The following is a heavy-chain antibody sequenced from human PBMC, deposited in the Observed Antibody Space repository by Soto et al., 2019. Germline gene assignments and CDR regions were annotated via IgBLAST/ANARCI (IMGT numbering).Heavy chain of an antibody. V-gene: IGHV1-69*01. CDR3: ASQGRSTAAFDI. Sequence: QVRLVQSGAEVKKPGSSVKVSCKASGGTFSSYAITWVRQAPGQGLEWMGGIIPIFGTANYAQKFQGRVTITADESTSTAYMELSSLRSEDTAVYYCASQGRSTAAFDIWGQGTMVTVSS. J-gene: IGHJ3*02. D-gene: IGHD2-2*01. CDR1: GGTFSSYA. CDR2: IIPIFGTA.